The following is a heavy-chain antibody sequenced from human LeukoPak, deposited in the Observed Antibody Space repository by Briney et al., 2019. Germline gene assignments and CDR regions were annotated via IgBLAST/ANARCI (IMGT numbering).Heavy chain of an antibody. Sequence: GGSLRLSCTVSGFTISSYAMRWVRQAPGKGLEWVLTLRLSGATYYADSVKGRFTVSRDNSKNTLYPQMNSLRAEDTAVYYCAKSGLLVAVTDYWGQGALVTVSS. CDR1: GFTISSYA. D-gene: IGHD5-12*01. V-gene: IGHV3-23*01. CDR3: AKSGLLVAVTDY. CDR2: LRLSGAT. J-gene: IGHJ4*02.